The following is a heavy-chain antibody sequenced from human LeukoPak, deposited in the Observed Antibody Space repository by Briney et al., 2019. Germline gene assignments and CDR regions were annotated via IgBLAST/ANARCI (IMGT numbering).Heavy chain of an antibody. D-gene: IGHD2-15*01. Sequence: SETLSLTCAVYGGSFSGYYWSWIRQPPGKGLEWIGEINHSGSTNYNPSLKSQVTISVDTSKNQFSLKLSSVTAADTAVYYCARSVEGYCRGGSCYSYSYYMDVWGKGTTVTVSS. CDR2: INHSGST. CDR1: GGSFSGYY. V-gene: IGHV4-34*01. J-gene: IGHJ6*03. CDR3: ARSVEGYCRGGSCYSYSYYMDV.